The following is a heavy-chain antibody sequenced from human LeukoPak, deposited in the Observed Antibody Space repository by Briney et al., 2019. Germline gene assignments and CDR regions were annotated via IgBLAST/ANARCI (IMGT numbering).Heavy chain of an antibody. CDR3: ATVPGYGSGSYFYFDN. CDR2: IYTSGST. D-gene: IGHD3-10*01. J-gene: IGHJ4*02. Sequence: PSETLSLTCTVSGGSISSYYWSWIRQPAGKGLEWIGRIYTSGSTNYNPSLKSRVTMSVDTSKNQFSLKLSSVTAADTAVYYCATVPGYGSGSYFYFDNWGQGTLVSVSS. V-gene: IGHV4-4*07. CDR1: GGSISSYY.